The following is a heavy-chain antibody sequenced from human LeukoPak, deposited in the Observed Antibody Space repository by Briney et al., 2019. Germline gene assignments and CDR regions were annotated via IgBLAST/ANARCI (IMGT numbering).Heavy chain of an antibody. CDR2: TYYRSKWYS. D-gene: IGHD6-19*01. V-gene: IGHV6-1*01. J-gene: IGHJ4*02. Sequence: SQTLSLSCAISGDSVSSNSAAWNWIRQSPSRGLEWLGRTYYRSKWYSDYAVSVKSPLTINPDTSKNQFSLQLNSVTPEDTAVYYCARDSSGWRSILDYCGERTLVSVSS. CDR3: ARDSSGWRSILDY. CDR1: GDSVSSNSAA.